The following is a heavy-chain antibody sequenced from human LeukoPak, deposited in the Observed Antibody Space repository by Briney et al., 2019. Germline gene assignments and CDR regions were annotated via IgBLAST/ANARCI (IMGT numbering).Heavy chain of an antibody. J-gene: IGHJ6*02. Sequence: SETLSLTCTVSGGSISSYSYYWGWIRQPPGKGLEWIGSIYYSGSTYNNPSLKSRVTMSVDTSKNQFSLVLNSVTAADTAVYYCARDNWNDVHYYYYGMDVWGQGTTVTVSS. CDR1: GGSISSYSYY. D-gene: IGHD1-20*01. V-gene: IGHV4-39*07. CDR2: IYYSGST. CDR3: ARDNWNDVHYYYYGMDV.